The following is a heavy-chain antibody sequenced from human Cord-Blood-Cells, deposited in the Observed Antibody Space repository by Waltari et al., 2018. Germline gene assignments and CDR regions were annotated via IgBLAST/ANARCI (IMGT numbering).Heavy chain of an antibody. D-gene: IGHD5-12*01. CDR2: IYYSGNT. V-gene: IGHV4-39*01. Sequence: QLQLQEPGPALVKPSETPSLTCTVSGGSISSSSYYWGWTRQPPGKGVCWIGSIYYSGNTYYNPSLKCRVTIAVDTSKNQFSLKLSSVTASDTAVYYCAILLGATRHAFDIWGQGTMVTVSS. J-gene: IGHJ3*02. CDR1: GGSISSSSYY. CDR3: AILLGATRHAFDI.